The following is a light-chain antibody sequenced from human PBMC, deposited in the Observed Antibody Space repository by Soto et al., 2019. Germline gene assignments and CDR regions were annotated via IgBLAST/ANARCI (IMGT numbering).Light chain of an antibody. CDR2: KAS. CDR1: QSISTQ. J-gene: IGKJ1*01. CDR3: QQYISFSS. V-gene: IGKV1-5*03. Sequence: DTQMTQSPSTLSASVGDRVTIICRASQSISTQLAWYQQKPGKAPKLLIYKASTLESGVPLRFSGSGSGTEFTLTISSLQPDDFATYYCQQYISFSSFGQGTKVDI.